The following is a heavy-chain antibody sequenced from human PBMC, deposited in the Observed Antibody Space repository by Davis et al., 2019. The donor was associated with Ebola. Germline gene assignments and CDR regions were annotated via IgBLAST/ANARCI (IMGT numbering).Heavy chain of an antibody. D-gene: IGHD3-10*01. V-gene: IGHV4-39*07. J-gene: IGHJ6*02. CDR2: IYYSGST. CDR1: GGSISSSSYY. Sequence: MPSETLSLTCTVSGGSISSSSYYWGWIRQPPGKGLEWIGSIYYSGSTNYNPSLKSRVTISVDTSKNQFSLKLSSVTAADTAVYYCARDTFGELLLPGYYYGMDVWGQGTTVTVSS. CDR3: ARDTFGELLLPGYYYGMDV.